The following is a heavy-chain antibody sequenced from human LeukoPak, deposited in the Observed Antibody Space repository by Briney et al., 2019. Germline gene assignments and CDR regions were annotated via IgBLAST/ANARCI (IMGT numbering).Heavy chain of an antibody. V-gene: IGHV4-39*07. D-gene: IGHD4-23*01. J-gene: IGHJ2*01. CDR3: ARTYGGNGERYWYFDL. CDR2: IYYSGST. CDR1: GGSISSSSYY. Sequence: SETLSLTCTVSGGSISSSSYYWGWIRQPPGKGLEWIGSIYYSGSTYYNPSLKSRVTISVDTSKNQFSLKLSSVTAADTAVYYCARTYGGNGERYWYFDLWGRGTLVTVSS.